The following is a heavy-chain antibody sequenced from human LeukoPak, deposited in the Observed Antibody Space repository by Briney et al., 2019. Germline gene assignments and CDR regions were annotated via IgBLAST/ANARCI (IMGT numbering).Heavy chain of an antibody. CDR3: ARARQYDFWSFDF. V-gene: IGHV3-21*01. Sequence: GSLRVSCAAAGFTFSNYGMNWVRQAPGKGLEWVSSISSSSRHIYQSDSVKGRFTISRDNAKDSLYLQLNSLRAEDTAVYYCARARQYDFWSFDFWGQGILVTVSS. CDR2: ISSSSRHI. D-gene: IGHD3-3*01. J-gene: IGHJ4*02. CDR1: GFTFSNYG.